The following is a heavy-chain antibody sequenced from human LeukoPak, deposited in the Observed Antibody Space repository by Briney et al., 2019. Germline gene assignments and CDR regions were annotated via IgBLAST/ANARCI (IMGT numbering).Heavy chain of an antibody. CDR3: VADLPGTNSPYFDY. CDR1: GFTFSAAW. J-gene: IGHJ4*02. CDR2: IKSKSNGGTT. D-gene: IGHD4/OR15-4a*01. V-gene: IGHV3-15*01. Sequence: KTGGSLRLSCAASGFTFSAAWMNWVRQAPGKGLEWVGRIKSKSNGGTTDLAAPVRDRFTISRDDSKNTLNLQMDSLRTEDTAVYYCVADLPGTNSPYFDYWGQGTLVTVSS.